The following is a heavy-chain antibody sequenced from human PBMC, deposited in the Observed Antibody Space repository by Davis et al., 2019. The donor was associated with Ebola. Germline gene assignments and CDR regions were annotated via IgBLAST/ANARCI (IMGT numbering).Heavy chain of an antibody. V-gene: IGHV1-69*04. CDR2: IIPFLGIA. D-gene: IGHD3-9*01. J-gene: IGHJ4*02. CDR3: ARERGDILTGYWDY. Sequence: SVKVSCKASGYTFTSYGISWVRQAPGQGLEWMGRIIPFLGIANYAQKFQGRVTITADKSTSTAYMELSSLRSEDTAMYYCARERGDILTGYWDYWGQGTLVTVSS. CDR1: GYTFTSYG.